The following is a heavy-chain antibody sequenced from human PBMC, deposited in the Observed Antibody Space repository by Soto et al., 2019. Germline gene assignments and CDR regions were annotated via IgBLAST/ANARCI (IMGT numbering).Heavy chain of an antibody. D-gene: IGHD6-19*01. CDR1: GFTFSSYA. J-gene: IGHJ4*02. CDR3: GQDPGPGSGWSLH. CDR2: ITASGGSA. Sequence: EVQLLESGGDLVQPGGSLRLSCAASGFTFSSYAMSWVRQAPGKGLEWVSAITASGGSAYYADSVKGRFTVSRDNSKDTLYMQMYSRRVEDTAVYYCGQDPGPGSGWSLHWGQGTLVTVSS. V-gene: IGHV3-23*01.